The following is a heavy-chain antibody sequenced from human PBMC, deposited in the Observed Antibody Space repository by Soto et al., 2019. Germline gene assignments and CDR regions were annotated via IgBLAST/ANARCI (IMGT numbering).Heavy chain of an antibody. CDR3: ERVVRDIVVVPAAHY. CDR1: GYTFTTDD. V-gene: IGHV1-8*01. Sequence: GASAKFSSQGSGYTFTTDDIDWGIKANEQGLEWMGWMNPNSGNTGYAQKFQGRVTMTRNTSISTAYMELSSLRSEDTAVYYCERVVRDIVVVPAAHYWGQGTLVTVS. CDR2: MNPNSGNT. J-gene: IGHJ4*02. D-gene: IGHD2-2*01.